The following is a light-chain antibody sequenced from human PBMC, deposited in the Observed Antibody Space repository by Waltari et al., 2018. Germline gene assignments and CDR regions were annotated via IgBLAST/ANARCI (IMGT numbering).Light chain of an antibody. CDR1: QNLLYSSNNKKY. V-gene: IGKV4-1*01. CDR3: QQYYTTPLT. CDR2: WAS. J-gene: IGKJ4*01. Sequence: IVMTQSPDSLAVSLGERATINCKSSQNLLYSSNNKKYLAWYQQKPGQPPKLLIYWASTRESGVPARFSGSGSGTDFTLTISSLQAEDVATYFCQQYYTTPLTFGGGTKVEIK.